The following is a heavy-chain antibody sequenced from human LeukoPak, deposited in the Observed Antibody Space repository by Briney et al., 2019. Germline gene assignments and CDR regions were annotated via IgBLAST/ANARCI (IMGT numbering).Heavy chain of an antibody. CDR1: GFTFRTYA. D-gene: IGHD3-22*01. CDR3: AKATMIVVVMAFDY. Sequence: GGSLRLSCAAPGFTFRTYAMSWSPQAPGKGLEWVSAISGSGGSTYYADSVKGRFTISRDNSKNTLYLQMNSLRAEDTAVYYCAKATMIVVVMAFDYWGQGTLVTVSS. J-gene: IGHJ4*02. CDR2: ISGSGGST. V-gene: IGHV3-23*01.